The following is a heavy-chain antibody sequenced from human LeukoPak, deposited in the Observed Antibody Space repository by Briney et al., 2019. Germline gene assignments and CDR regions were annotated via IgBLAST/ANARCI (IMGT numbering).Heavy chain of an antibody. J-gene: IGHJ6*03. CDR2: INSDGSST. D-gene: IGHD1-26*01. V-gene: IGHV3-74*01. CDR1: GFTFSIYW. Sequence: PGGSLRLSCAASGFTFSIYWMHWVRQVPGKGLVWVSRINSDGSSTSYADSVKGRFTISRDNAKNTLYLQMNSLRAEDTAVYYCARDSDAYYIRYYMDVWGKGTTVTVSS. CDR3: ARDSDAYYIRYYMDV.